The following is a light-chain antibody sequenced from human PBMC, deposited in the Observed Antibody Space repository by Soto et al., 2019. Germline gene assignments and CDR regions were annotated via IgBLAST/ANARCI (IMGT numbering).Light chain of an antibody. V-gene: IGLV1-44*01. CDR2: SNN. Sequence: QSVLTQPPSASGTPGQRVTISCSGSSSNIGSSSVSWYQQLPGTAPKLLIYSNNQRPSGVPDRFSGSKSGTSASLAISGLQSEDDADYYCAAWDDSLKVAVFGGGTQLTVL. CDR1: SSNIGSSS. CDR3: AAWDDSLKVAV. J-gene: IGLJ7*01.